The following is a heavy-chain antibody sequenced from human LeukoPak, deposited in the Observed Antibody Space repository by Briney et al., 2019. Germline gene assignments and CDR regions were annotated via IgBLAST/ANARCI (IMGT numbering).Heavy chain of an antibody. CDR1: GYSFTSYW. D-gene: IGHD3-22*01. CDR2: IYPGDSDT. V-gene: IGHV5-51*06. Sequence: GESLKISCKGSGYSFTSYWTGWGRQMPGKGLEWMGIIYPGDSDTRYSPSFQGQVTISADKSISTAYLQWSSLKASDTAMYYCARLDDSSGYYLTPFDYWGQGTLVTVSS. J-gene: IGHJ4*02. CDR3: ARLDDSSGYYLTPFDY.